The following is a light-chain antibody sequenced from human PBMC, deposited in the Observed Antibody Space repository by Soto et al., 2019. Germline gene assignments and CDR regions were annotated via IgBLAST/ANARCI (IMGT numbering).Light chain of an antibody. Sequence: QSVLTQPPSASGTPGQRVTISCSGSSSNIGSNTVNWYQQLPGTAPKLLIYNNNQRPSGVPDRFSGSNSGTSASLAISGLQSEDEDDYYCAAWDDSLNGLVFGTGTKVTVL. J-gene: IGLJ1*01. V-gene: IGLV1-44*01. CDR3: AAWDDSLNGLV. CDR2: NNN. CDR1: SSNIGSNT.